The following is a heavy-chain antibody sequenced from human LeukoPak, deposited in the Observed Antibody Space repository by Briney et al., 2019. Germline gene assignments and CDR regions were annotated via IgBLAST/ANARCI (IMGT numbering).Heavy chain of an antibody. CDR3: ARVRRLERRIWNAFDI. Sequence: SETLSLTCTVSGGSISSYYWSWIRQPPGKGLEWIGYIYYSGSTNYNPSLKSRVTISVDTSKNQFSLKLSSVTAADTAVYYCARVRRLERRIWNAFDIWGQGTMVTVSS. V-gene: IGHV4-59*01. CDR1: GGSISSYY. CDR2: IYYSGST. J-gene: IGHJ3*02. D-gene: IGHD1-1*01.